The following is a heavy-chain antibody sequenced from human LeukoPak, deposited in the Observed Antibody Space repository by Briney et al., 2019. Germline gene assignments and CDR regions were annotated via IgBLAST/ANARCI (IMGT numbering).Heavy chain of an antibody. CDR3: ARSLPRYYYFDY. D-gene: IGHD3-9*01. J-gene: IGHJ4*02. CDR1: GFTFSSYW. V-gene: IGHV3-48*04. Sequence: GGSLRLSCAASGFTFSSYWMYWVRQAPGKGLEWVSYISSSGSTIYYADSVKGRFTISRDNAKNSLYLQMNSLRAEDTAVYYCARSLPRYYYFDYWGQGTLITVSS. CDR2: ISSSGSTI.